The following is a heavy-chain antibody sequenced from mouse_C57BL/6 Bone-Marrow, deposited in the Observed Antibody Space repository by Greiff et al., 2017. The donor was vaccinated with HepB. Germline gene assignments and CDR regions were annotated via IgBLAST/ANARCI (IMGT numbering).Heavy chain of an antibody. Sequence: LVESGAELARPGASVKLSCKASGYTFTSYGISWVKQRTGQGLEWIGEIYPRSGNTYYNEKFKGKATLTADKSSSTAYMELRSLTSEDSAVYFCAGHYGSPFAYWGQGTLVTVSA. J-gene: IGHJ3*01. V-gene: IGHV1-81*01. CDR1: GYTFTSYG. CDR2: IYPRSGNT. CDR3: AGHYGSPFAY. D-gene: IGHD1-1*01.